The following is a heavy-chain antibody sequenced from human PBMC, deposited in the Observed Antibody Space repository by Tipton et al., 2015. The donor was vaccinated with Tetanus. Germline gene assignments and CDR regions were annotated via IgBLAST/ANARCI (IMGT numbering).Heavy chain of an antibody. CDR3: TRHRRGDGYNLGAY. CDR2: ISSSGSIV. V-gene: IGHV3-48*03. CDR1: GLTFSSYE. Sequence: SLRLSCAASGLTFSSYEMNWVRQAPGKGLEWVSYISSSGSIVYYADSVKGRFTFSRDNAKNSLYLQMNSLRVEDTALYYCTRHRRGDGYNLGAYWGPGTLVTVSS. D-gene: IGHD5-24*01. J-gene: IGHJ4*02.